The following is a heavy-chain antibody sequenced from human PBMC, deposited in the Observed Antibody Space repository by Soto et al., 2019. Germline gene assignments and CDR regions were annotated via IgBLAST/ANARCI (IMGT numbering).Heavy chain of an antibody. CDR3: AKDLSGRGGNLFGMVIPEKEPFDY. CDR2: LSGGGGST. CDR1: GFTFSSYA. Sequence: GGSLRLSCAASGFTFSSYAMSWVRQAPGKGLEWVSTLSGGGGSTYYADSVKGRFTISRDNSKSTLYLQMNSLRAEDTAVYYCAKDLSGRGGNLFGMVIPEKEPFDYWGQGTLVTVSS. D-gene: IGHD3-3*01. J-gene: IGHJ4*02. V-gene: IGHV3-23*01.